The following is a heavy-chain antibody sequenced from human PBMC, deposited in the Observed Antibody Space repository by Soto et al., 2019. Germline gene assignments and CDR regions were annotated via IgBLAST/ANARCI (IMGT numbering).Heavy chain of an antibody. V-gene: IGHV3-30*18. D-gene: IGHD3-22*01. CDR2: ISYDGSNK. Sequence: GGSLRLSCAASGFTFSSYGMHWVRQAPGKGLEWVAVISYDGSNKYYADSVKGRFTISRDNSKNTLYLQMNSLRAEDTAVYYCAKDYYDSSGYYGSGYWGQGTLVTVSS. J-gene: IGHJ4*02. CDR1: GFTFSSYG. CDR3: AKDYYDSSGYYGSGY.